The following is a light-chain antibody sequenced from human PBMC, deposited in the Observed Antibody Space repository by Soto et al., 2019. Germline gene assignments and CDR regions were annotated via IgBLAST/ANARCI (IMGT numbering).Light chain of an antibody. CDR1: QSVSSN. Sequence: EIVMAQYPATLSVSPGERATLSCRASQSVSSNLAWYQQKPGQAPRLLIYGASTRATGIPARFSGSGSGTEFTLTISSLQSEDFVVYYCQQYNNWPPRAWTFGQGTKVEIK. CDR2: GAS. CDR3: QQYNNWPPRAWT. J-gene: IGKJ1*01. V-gene: IGKV3-15*01.